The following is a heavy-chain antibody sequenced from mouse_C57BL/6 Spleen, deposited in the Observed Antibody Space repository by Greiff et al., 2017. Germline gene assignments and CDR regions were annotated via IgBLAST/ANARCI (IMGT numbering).Heavy chain of an antibody. CDR1: GYTFTDYE. Sequence: VQLQQSGAELVRPGASVTLSCKASGYTFTDYEMHWVKQTPVHGLEWIGAIDPETGGTAYNQKFKGKAILTADKSSSTAYMELRSLTSEDSAVYYCTPQTAQDAYYFDYWGQGTTLTVSS. CDR2: IDPETGGT. J-gene: IGHJ2*01. D-gene: IGHD3-2*02. V-gene: IGHV1-15*01. CDR3: TPQTAQDAYYFDY.